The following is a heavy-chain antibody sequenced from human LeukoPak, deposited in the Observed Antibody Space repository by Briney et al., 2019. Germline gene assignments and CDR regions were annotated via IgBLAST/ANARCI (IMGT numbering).Heavy chain of an antibody. Sequence: PSETLSLTCTVSGGSISNSNYYWGWIRQPPGKGLEWIGSLYYSGTTYYNPSLKSRVTISVDTSKNQFSLKLSSVTAADTAVYYCVRYSSSSGWFDPWGQGTLVTVSS. D-gene: IGHD6-6*01. J-gene: IGHJ5*02. V-gene: IGHV4-39*01. CDR1: GGSISNSNYY. CDR3: VRYSSSSGWFDP. CDR2: LYYSGTT.